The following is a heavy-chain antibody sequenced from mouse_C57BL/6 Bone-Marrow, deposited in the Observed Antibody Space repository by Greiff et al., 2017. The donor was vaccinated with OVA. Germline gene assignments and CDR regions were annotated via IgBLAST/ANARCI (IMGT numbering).Heavy chain of an antibody. Sequence: QVQLQQPGAELVMPGASVKLSCKASGYTFTSYWMHWVKQRPGQGLAWIGEIDPSDSYTNYNQKFKGKSTLTVDKSSSTAYMQRSSLTSEDAAVYYCARDGYWDYFDYWGQGTTLTVSS. D-gene: IGHD2-3*01. CDR1: GYTFTSYW. J-gene: IGHJ2*01. CDR2: IDPSDSYT. CDR3: ARDGYWDYFDY. V-gene: IGHV1-69*01.